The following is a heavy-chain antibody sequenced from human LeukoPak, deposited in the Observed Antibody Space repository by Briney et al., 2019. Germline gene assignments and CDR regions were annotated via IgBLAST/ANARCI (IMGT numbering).Heavy chain of an antibody. D-gene: IGHD1-26*01. Sequence: GGSLRLSCAASGFTFDNCAMHWVRQAPGKGLEWVSFISWDGGSTYYADSVKGRFTISRDNSKNSMYLQMTSLRGEDTALYYGAKHRGNGSSGDYWGQGTLVTVSS. CDR3: AKHRGNGSSGDY. J-gene: IGHJ4*02. CDR2: ISWDGGST. CDR1: GFTFDNCA. V-gene: IGHV3-43D*03.